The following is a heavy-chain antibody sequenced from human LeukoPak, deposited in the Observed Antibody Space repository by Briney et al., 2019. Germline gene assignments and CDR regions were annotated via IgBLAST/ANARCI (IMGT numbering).Heavy chain of an antibody. V-gene: IGHV3-74*01. CDR1: EFTFSNAW. J-gene: IGHJ4*02. CDR3: ARDYDYGDFGTFDY. Sequence: GGSLRLSCAASEFTFSNAWMSWVRQAPGKGLVWVSRINTDGGSTTYADSVKGRFTISRDNAKNTLYLQMNSLRAEDTAVYYCARDYDYGDFGTFDYWGQGTLVTVSS. CDR2: INTDGGST. D-gene: IGHD4-17*01.